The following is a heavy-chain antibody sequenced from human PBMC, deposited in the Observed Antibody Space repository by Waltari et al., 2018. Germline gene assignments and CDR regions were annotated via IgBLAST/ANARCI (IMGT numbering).Heavy chain of an antibody. J-gene: IGHJ4*02. CDR1: GFTFDDYA. Sequence: EVQLVESGGVVVQPGGSLRLSCAASGFTFDDYAMHWVRQAPGKGLEWVSLISWDGGSTYYADSVKGRFTISRDNSKNSLYLQMNSLRAEDTALYYCAKIARQGWDFDYWGQGTLVTVSS. V-gene: IGHV3-43D*04. D-gene: IGHD6-6*01. CDR3: AKIARQGWDFDY. CDR2: ISWDGGST.